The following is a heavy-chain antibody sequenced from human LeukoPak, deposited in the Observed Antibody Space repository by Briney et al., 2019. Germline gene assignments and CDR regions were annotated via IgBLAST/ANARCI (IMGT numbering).Heavy chain of an antibody. J-gene: IGHJ4*02. CDR2: ISGSGGST. CDR3: VRDRGTYRPIDY. Sequence: GGSLRLSCAASGFTFSSYAMSWVRQAPGKGLEWVSAISGSGGSTYYADSVKGRFTISRDNSKNTLYLQMNSLRAEDTAIYYCVRDRGTYRPIDYWGQGTLVTVSA. V-gene: IGHV3-23*01. D-gene: IGHD1-26*01. CDR1: GFTFSSYA.